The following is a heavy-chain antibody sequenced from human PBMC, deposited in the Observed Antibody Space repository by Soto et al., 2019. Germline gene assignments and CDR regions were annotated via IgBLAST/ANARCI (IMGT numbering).Heavy chain of an antibody. J-gene: IGHJ6*03. V-gene: IGHV3-9*01. CDR3: AKDHIAAADYYYYMDV. CDR2: ISWKSGNI. CDR1: GFNFNDYA. D-gene: IGHD6-13*01. Sequence: GGSLRLSCAASGFNFNDYAMHWVRQAPGKGLEWVSGISWKSGNIGYADSVKGRFTISRDNAKNSLYLQMNSLRAEDTALYYCAKDHIAAADYYYYMDVWGKGTTVTVSS.